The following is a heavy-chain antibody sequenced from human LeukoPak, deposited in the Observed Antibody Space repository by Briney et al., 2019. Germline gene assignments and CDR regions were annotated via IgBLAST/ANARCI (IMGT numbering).Heavy chain of an antibody. V-gene: IGHV1-3*01. Sequence: ASVKVSCKTSGYTFTNHGMHWVRQAPGQRLEWMGWINGGNGNAKYSQNFQGRVTIIRDTSASTAYMELSSLRSEDTAVYYCARVPLHDSSGHYYPHWGQGTLVTVSS. J-gene: IGHJ1*01. D-gene: IGHD3-22*01. CDR1: GYTFTNHG. CDR2: INGGNGNA. CDR3: ARVPLHDSSGHYYPH.